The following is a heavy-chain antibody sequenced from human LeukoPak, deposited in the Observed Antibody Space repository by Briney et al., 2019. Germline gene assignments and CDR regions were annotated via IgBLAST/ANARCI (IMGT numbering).Heavy chain of an antibody. CDR1: GGSISSYY. V-gene: IGHV4-59*08. Sequence: SETLSLTCTVSGGSISSYYWSWIRQPPGKGLEWIGYIYYSGSTNYNPSLKSRVTISVDTSKNQFSLKLSSVTAADTAVYYCARSSSIFGVVISRRGAIDIWGQGTMVTVSS. D-gene: IGHD3-3*01. CDR2: IYYSGST. J-gene: IGHJ3*02. CDR3: ARSSSIFGVVISRRGAIDI.